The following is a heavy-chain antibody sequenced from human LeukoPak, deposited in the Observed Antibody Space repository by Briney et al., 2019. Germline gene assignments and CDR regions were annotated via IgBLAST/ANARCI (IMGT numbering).Heavy chain of an antibody. D-gene: IGHD2-15*01. Sequence: GGSLRLSCAASGFIFSSYTMNWVGQAPGKGLGGSSSISARGYMYHADSVKGRFTIARDNARNSLYLQMNSLRAEDTAVYYCARDEIVVVAATVEYYYYMDVWGTGTTVTVSS. J-gene: IGHJ6*03. CDR3: ARDEIVVVAATVEYYYYMDV. CDR1: GFIFSSYT. CDR2: ISARGYM. V-gene: IGHV3-21*01.